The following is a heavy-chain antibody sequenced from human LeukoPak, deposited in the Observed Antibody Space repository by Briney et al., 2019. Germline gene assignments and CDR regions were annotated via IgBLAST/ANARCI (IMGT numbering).Heavy chain of an antibody. CDR2: INPSGGST. V-gene: IGHV1-46*01. CDR3: ARVGLRGSGTPCFDY. D-gene: IGHD3-10*01. J-gene: IGHJ4*02. Sequence: GASVKVSCKASGYTFTGYYMHWVRQAPGQGLEWMGIINPSGGSTSYAQKFQGRVTMTGDTSTSTVYMELSSLRSEDTAVYYCARVGLRGSGTPCFDYWGQGTLVTVSS. CDR1: GYTFTGYY.